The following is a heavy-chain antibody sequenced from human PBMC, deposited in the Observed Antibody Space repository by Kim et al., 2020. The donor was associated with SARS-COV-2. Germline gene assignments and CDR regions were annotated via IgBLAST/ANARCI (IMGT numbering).Heavy chain of an antibody. Sequence: GGSLRLSCAASGFAFSEYYMTWIRQAPGKGLEWVSYISGSTTYSRYADPEKGRFTISRDNARNSLYLQMDSLTVDDTAVYYCGRAPTGTVDFWGQGTLVT. CDR1: GFAFSEYY. D-gene: IGHD1-1*01. V-gene: IGHV3-11*05. J-gene: IGHJ4*02. CDR3: GRAPTGTVDF. CDR2: ISGSTTYS.